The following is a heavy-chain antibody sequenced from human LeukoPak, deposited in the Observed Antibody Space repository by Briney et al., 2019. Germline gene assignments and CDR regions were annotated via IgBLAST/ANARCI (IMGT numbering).Heavy chain of an antibody. D-gene: IGHD5-18*01. CDR3: AKDFRRYSYGLIDY. CDR2: IKQDGSEK. V-gene: IGHV3-7*01. CDR1: GFTYSPYW. J-gene: IGHJ4*02. Sequence: PGGSLRLSCAASGFTYSPYWMTWVRQGPGKGLEWVANIKQDGSEKYYVDSVKGRFTISRDNSKNTLYLQMNSLRAEDTAVYYCAKDFRRYSYGLIDYWGQGTLVTVSS.